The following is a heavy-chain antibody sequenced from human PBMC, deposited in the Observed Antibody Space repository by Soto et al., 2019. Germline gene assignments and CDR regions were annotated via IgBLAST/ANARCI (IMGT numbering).Heavy chain of an antibody. CDR3: GRDLITIFGVVIIPWFDP. Sequence: ASVKVSCKASGYTFTGYYMYWVRQAPGQGLEWMGWIHPNSGATNYAQKFQGRVTMTRDTSVSTAYMELSRLRSDDTAVYYCGRDLITIFGVVIIPWFDPWGQGTLVPVSS. J-gene: IGHJ5*02. CDR1: GYTFTGYY. V-gene: IGHV1-2*02. CDR2: IHPNSGAT. D-gene: IGHD3-3*01.